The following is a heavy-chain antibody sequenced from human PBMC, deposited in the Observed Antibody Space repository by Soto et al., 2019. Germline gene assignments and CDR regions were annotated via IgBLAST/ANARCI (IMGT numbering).Heavy chain of an antibody. D-gene: IGHD3-22*01. CDR2: VYYRGNT. CDR3: ARNRKGYYDSSGYWSDHYAMDI. Sequence: QVLLQASGPGLVKPSETLSLTCTFSGDSFSLYYWTWIRQPPGKGLEWIGDVYYRGNTNYNPSLMSRLTISVDESKKQFSLRLSSVNAADTAVYYCARNRKGYYDSSGYWSDHYAMDIWGLGTTVIVSS. CDR1: GDSFSLYY. J-gene: IGHJ6*02. V-gene: IGHV4-59*01.